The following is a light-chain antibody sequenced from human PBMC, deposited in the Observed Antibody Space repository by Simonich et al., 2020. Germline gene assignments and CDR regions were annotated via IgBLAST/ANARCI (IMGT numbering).Light chain of an antibody. Sequence: QTVVTQEPSFSVSPGGTVPLTCGLSSVSVSTSYYPSWYQQTPGQAPRTLIDSTNSRSSGVPDRFSGSILGNKAALTITGAQADDESDYYCVLYMGSGIWVFGGGTKLTVL. J-gene: IGLJ3*02. CDR3: VLYMGSGIWV. CDR2: STN. CDR1: SVSVSTSYY. V-gene: IGLV8-61*01.